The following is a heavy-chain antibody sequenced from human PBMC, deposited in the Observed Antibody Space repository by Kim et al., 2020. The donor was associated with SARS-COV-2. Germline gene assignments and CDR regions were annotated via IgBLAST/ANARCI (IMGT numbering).Heavy chain of an antibody. CDR2: ISYDGSNK. CDR1: GFTFSSYA. J-gene: IGHJ4*02. V-gene: IGHV3-30*04. D-gene: IGHD6-13*01. Sequence: GGSLRLSCAASGFTFSSYAMHWVRQAPGKGLEWVAVISYDGSNKYYADSVKGRFTISRDNSKNTLYLQMNSLRAEDTAVYYCASMESGRAATDYWGQGTLVTVSS. CDR3: ASMESGRAATDY.